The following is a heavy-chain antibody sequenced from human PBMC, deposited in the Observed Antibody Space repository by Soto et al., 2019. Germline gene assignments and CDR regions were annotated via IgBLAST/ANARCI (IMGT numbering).Heavy chain of an antibody. J-gene: IGHJ6*02. V-gene: IGHV5-51*03. CDR1: GYSFTSYW. CDR3: ARAMVRGKTYYGMDV. D-gene: IGHD3-10*01. CDR2: IYPGDSDT. Sequence: EVQLVQSGAEVKKPGESMKISCKGSGYSFTSYWIGWVRQMPGKGLEWMGIIYPGDSDTRYSPSFQGQVTISADKSISTAYLQWSSLKASDTAMYYCARAMVRGKTYYGMDVWGQGTTVTVSS.